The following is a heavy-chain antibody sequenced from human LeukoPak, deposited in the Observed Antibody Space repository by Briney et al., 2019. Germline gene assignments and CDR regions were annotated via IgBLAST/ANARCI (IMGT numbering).Heavy chain of an antibody. Sequence: SVKVSCKASGGTFSSYAISWVRQAPGQGLEWMGGIIPIFGTANYAQKFQGRVTITAGESTSTAYMELSSLRSEDTAVYYCARGPLVATMFSARFYYYGMDVWGQGTTVTVSS. CDR2: IIPIFGTA. V-gene: IGHV1-69*13. CDR3: ARGPLVATMFSARFYYYGMDV. D-gene: IGHD5-12*01. CDR1: GGTFSSYA. J-gene: IGHJ6*02.